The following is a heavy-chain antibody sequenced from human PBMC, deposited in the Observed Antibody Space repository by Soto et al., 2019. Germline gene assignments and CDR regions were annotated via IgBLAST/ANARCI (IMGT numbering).Heavy chain of an antibody. V-gene: IGHV4-39*01. Sequence: SETLSLTCTVSGGSISSSSYYWGWIRQPPGKGLEWIGSIYYSGSTYYNPSLKSRVTISVDTSKNQFSLKLSSVTAADTAVYYCARSRLWFGEFALNWFDPWGQGTLVTVSS. J-gene: IGHJ5*02. D-gene: IGHD3-10*01. CDR1: GGSISSSSYY. CDR2: IYYSGST. CDR3: ARSRLWFGEFALNWFDP.